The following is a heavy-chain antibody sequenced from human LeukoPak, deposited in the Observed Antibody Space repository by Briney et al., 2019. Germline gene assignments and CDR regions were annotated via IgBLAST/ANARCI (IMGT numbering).Heavy chain of an antibody. CDR1: GFTFSSYW. Sequence: GGSLRLSCAASGFTFSSYWMSWVRQAPGKGLEWVANIKQDGSEKYYVDSVKGRFTISRDNAKHSLYLQMNSLGAEDTAVYYCASGGVGSSWAYRGYYFDYWGQGTLVTVSS. CDR3: ASGGVGSSWAYRGYYFDY. V-gene: IGHV3-7*01. CDR2: IKQDGSEK. J-gene: IGHJ4*02. D-gene: IGHD6-13*01.